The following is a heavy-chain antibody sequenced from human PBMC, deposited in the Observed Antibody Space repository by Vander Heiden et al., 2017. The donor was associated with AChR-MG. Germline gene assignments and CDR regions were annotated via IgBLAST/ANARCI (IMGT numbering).Heavy chain of an antibody. CDR3: ARDHQYGMDV. V-gene: IGHV3-66*01. CDR2: IYRGGST. J-gene: IGHJ6*02. Sequence: EVQLVESGGGLVQPGGSLRLSCAASGFTVSSNYMSWVRQAPGKGLEWVSVIYRGGSTDDADSVKGRFTISRDNSKNTLYLKMNSLRAEDTAVYYCARDHQYGMDVWGHGTTVTVSS. CDR1: GFTVSSNY.